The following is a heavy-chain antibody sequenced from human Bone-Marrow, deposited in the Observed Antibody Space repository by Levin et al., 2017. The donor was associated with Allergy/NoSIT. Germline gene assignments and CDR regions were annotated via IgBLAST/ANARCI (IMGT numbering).Heavy chain of an antibody. V-gene: IGHV5-10-1*01. CDR1: GYSFTSYW. Sequence: GESLKISCKGSGYSFTSYWISWVRQMPGKGLEWMGRIDPSDSYTNYSPSFQGHVTISADKSISTAYLQWSSLKASDTAMYYCARGRSGITIFGVVITYDYYMDVWGKGTTVTVSS. CDR3: ARGRSGITIFGVVITYDYYMDV. CDR2: IDPSDSYT. D-gene: IGHD3-3*01. J-gene: IGHJ6*03.